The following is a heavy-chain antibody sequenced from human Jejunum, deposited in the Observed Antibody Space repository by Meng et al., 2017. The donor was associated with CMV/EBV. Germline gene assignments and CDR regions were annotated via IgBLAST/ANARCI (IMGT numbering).Heavy chain of an antibody. CDR1: IPFNINW. D-gene: IGHD3-10*01. CDR3: ARSHDSYHSGRTGIF. CDR2: IKEDGSEK. Sequence: IPFNINWLTWVRHAPGKGPEWVANIKEDGSEKNYLDSVKGRFTISRDNAKSSLYLQMNSLRVEDTAVYHCARSHDSYHSGRTGIFWGQGTLVTVSS. J-gene: IGHJ4*02. V-gene: IGHV3-7*01.